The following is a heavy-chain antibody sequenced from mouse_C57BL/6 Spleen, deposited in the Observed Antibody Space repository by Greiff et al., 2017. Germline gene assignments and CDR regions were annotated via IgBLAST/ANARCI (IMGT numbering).Heavy chain of an antibody. D-gene: IGHD1-1*02. V-gene: IGHV1-80*01. Sequence: QVQLQQSGAELVKPGASVKISCKASGYAFSSYWMNWVKQRPGKGLEWIGQIYPGDGDTNYNGKFKGKATLTADKSSSTAYMHLSSLTSEDSAVYFCARRGVGNAMDYGGQGTSVTVSS. CDR2: IYPGDGDT. CDR3: ARRGVGNAMDY. CDR1: GYAFSSYW. J-gene: IGHJ4*01.